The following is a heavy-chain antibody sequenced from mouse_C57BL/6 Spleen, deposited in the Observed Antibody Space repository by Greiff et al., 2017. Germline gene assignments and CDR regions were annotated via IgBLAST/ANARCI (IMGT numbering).Heavy chain of an antibody. CDR2: ISGGGGNT. J-gene: IGHJ4*01. Sequence: EVQLVESGGGLVKPGGSLKLSCAASGFTFSSYTMSWVRQTPEKRLEWVATISGGGGNTYYPDSVKGRFTISRDNAKNTLYLQMSSLRSEDTALYYCARHPDYDYYAMDYWGQGTSVTVSS. V-gene: IGHV5-9*01. CDR3: ARHPDYDYYAMDY. D-gene: IGHD2-4*01. CDR1: GFTFSSYT.